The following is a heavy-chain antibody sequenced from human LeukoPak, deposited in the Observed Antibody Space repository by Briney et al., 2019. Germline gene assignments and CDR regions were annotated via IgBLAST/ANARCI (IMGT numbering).Heavy chain of an antibody. J-gene: IGHJ6*02. CDR2: IKQDGSEK. CDR3: AKDWGPGPLLWFGEDYYYGMDV. CDR1: GFTFSSYW. D-gene: IGHD3-10*01. V-gene: IGHV3-7*01. Sequence: GGSLRLSCAASGFTFSSYWMSWVRHAPGKGLEWVANIKQDGSEKYYVDSVKGRFTISRDNAKNSLYLQMNSLRAEDTAVYYCAKDWGPGPLLWFGEDYYYGMDVWGQGTTVTVSS.